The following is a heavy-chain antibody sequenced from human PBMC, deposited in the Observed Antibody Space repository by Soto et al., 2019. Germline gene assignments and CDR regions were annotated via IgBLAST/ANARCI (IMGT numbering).Heavy chain of an antibody. CDR2: IYYSGST. V-gene: IGHV4-59*01. D-gene: IGHD1-1*01. Sequence: PSETLSLTCTVSGGSISSYYWSWIRQPPGKGLEWIGYIYYSGSTNYNPSLKSRVTISVDTSKNQFSLKLSSVTAADTAVYYCARGYGRSGAFDIWGQGTMVTVSS. CDR3: ARGYGRSGAFDI. CDR1: GGSISSYY. J-gene: IGHJ3*02.